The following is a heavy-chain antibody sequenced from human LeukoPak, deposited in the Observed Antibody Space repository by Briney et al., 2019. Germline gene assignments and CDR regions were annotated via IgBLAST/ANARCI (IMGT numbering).Heavy chain of an antibody. D-gene: IGHD3-9*01. CDR3: ARDRWYYDILTGYYEVNYYYGMDV. CDR2: INHSGST. V-gene: IGHV4-34*01. J-gene: IGHJ6*02. CDR1: GGSFSGYY. Sequence: SETLSLTCAVYGGSFSGYYWSWIRQPPGKGLEWIGEINHSGSTNYNPSLKSRVTISVDTSKNQFSLKLSSVTAADTAVYYCARDRWYYDILTGYYEVNYYYGMDVWGQGTTVTVSS.